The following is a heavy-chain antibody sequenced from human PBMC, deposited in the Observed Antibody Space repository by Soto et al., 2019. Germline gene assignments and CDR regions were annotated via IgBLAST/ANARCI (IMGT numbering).Heavy chain of an antibody. V-gene: IGHV1-69*06. D-gene: IGHD5-12*01. CDR2: IIPIFGTA. J-gene: IGHJ5*02. CDR1: GGTFSSYA. CDR3: ARDQRWLQDPERNNWFDP. Sequence: ASVKVSCKASGGTFSSYAISWVRQAPGQGLEWMGGIIPIFGTANYAQKFQGRVTITADKSTSTAYMELSSLRPEDTAVYYCARDQRWLQDPERNNWFDPWGQGTQVTVSS.